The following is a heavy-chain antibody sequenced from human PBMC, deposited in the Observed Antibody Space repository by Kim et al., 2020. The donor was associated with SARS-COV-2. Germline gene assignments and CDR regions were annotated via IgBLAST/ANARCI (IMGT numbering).Heavy chain of an antibody. CDR1: GFTFSSYW. J-gene: IGHJ6*03. CDR2: ITSDGSST. CDR3: ARNVRAAAADAENYYYYYYYMDV. Sequence: GGSLRLSCAASGFTFSSYWMHWVRQAPGKGLVWVARITSDGSSTSYADSVKGRFTISRDNAKNTLYLQMNSLRAEDTAVYYCARNVRAAAADAENYYYYYYYMDVWGKGTTVSVSS. D-gene: IGHD6-13*01. V-gene: IGHV3-74*01.